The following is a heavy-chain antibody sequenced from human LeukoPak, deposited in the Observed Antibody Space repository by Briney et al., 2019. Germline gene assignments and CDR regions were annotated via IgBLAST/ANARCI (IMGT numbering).Heavy chain of an antibody. D-gene: IGHD6-19*01. CDR2: INNDGTVT. Sequence: GGSLRLSWAAAGFTFSKYWMLWVRQAPGKGLESVSRINNDGTVTTYADPVKGRFTVFRDNADNTMFLQMTSVRAEDTAVYYCATKQWLAPPPDSWGQGPPVTVSS. CDR3: ATKQWLAPPPDS. V-gene: IGHV3-74*01. J-gene: IGHJ4*02. CDR1: GFTFSKYW.